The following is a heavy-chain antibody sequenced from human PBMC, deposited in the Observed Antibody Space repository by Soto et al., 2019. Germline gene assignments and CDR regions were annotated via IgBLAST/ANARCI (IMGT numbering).Heavy chain of an antibody. V-gene: IGHV4-39*02. J-gene: IGHJ5*02. CDR3: ATQEVGGSYVYTFAP. D-gene: IGHD1-26*01. Sequence: QLQLQESGPGLVKPSETLSLTCTVSGGSISSSSYYWGWIRQPPGKGLEWIGSIYYSGSTYYNPSLKSRVTISVDTSKNHCSLKLSSVTAADTAVYYCATQEVGGSYVYTFAPWGQGTLVTVSS. CDR1: GGSISSSSYY. CDR2: IYYSGST.